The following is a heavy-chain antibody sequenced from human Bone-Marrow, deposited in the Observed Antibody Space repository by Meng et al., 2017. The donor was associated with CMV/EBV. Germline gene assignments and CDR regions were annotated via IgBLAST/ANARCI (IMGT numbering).Heavy chain of an antibody. Sequence: SVKVSCKASGFTFTTCLMHWVRQAPGQGLEWMGRIIPILGIANYAQKFQGRVTITADKSTSTAYMELSSLRSEDTAVYYCARDKQLVLETHRYYGMDVWAQGTTVTVSS. D-gene: IGHD6-6*01. V-gene: IGHV1-69*04. CDR3: ARDKQLVLETHRYYGMDV. CDR1: GFTFTTCL. J-gene: IGHJ6*02. CDR2: IIPILGIA.